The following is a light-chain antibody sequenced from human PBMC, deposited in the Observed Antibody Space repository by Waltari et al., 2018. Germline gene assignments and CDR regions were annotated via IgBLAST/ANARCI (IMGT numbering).Light chain of an antibody. J-gene: IGKJ4*01. CDR1: QNVNNN. CDR2: HAS. CDR3: QQYNNWLT. V-gene: IGKV3-15*01. Sequence: EMVMTQSPGTLSASPGERVTLTCRASQNVNNNLAWYQHKPGQAPRLLIYHASTRATGVPARFSGSGSGTEFTLTISSLQSDDFAVYYCQQYNNWLTFGGGTKVEIK.